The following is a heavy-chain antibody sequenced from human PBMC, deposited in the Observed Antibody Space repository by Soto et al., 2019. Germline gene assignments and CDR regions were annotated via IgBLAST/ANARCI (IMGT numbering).Heavy chain of an antibody. CDR1: GGSISSYY. V-gene: IGHV4-59*01. Sequence: PSETLSLTCTVSGGSISSYYWSWIRQPPGKGLEWIGYIYYSGSTNYNPSLKSRVTISVDTSKNQFSLKLSSVTAADTAVYYCARDRSDYDILTGYCTRHYFDYWGQGTLVTVSS. D-gene: IGHD3-9*01. J-gene: IGHJ4*02. CDR2: IYYSGST. CDR3: ARDRSDYDILTGYCTRHYFDY.